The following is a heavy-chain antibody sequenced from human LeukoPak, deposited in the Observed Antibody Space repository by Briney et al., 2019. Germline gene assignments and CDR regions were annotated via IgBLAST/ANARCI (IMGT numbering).Heavy chain of an antibody. V-gene: IGHV3-7*02. D-gene: IGHD1-26*01. Sequence: GGSLRLSCAASGFTFSNYWMSWVRQAPGKGLGWVANINRDGNEKYYVDSVRGRFTISRDNAKNSLYLQVNRLRAEDTAVYYCARTLVGGTNWFDPWGQGTLVTVSS. CDR2: INRDGNEK. CDR1: GFTFSNYW. J-gene: IGHJ5*02. CDR3: ARTLVGGTNWFDP.